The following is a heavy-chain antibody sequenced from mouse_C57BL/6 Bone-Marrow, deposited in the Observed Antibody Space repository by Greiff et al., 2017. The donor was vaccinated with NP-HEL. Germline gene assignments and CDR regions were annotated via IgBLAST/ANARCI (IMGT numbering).Heavy chain of an antibody. V-gene: IGHV1-81*01. J-gene: IGHJ2*01. Sequence: QVQLQQSGAELARPGASVKLSCKASGYTFKSYGISWVKQRTGQGLEWIGEIYPRSGNTYYNEKFKGKATLTADKSSSTAYMELRSLTSEDSAVYFCARRLITTVVATDYWGQGTTLTVSS. CDR2: IYPRSGNT. CDR3: ARRLITTVVATDY. CDR1: GYTFKSYG. D-gene: IGHD1-1*01.